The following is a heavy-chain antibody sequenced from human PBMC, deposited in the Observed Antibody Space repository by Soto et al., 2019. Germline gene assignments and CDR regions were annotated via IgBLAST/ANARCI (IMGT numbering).Heavy chain of an antibody. CDR3: TSHANDYYYYYGMDV. CDR2: IRSKAYGGTT. V-gene: IGHV3-49*03. Sequence: GGSLRLSCTASGFTFGDYAMSWFRRAPGKGLEWVGFIRSKAYGGTTEYAASVKGRFTISRDDSKSIAYLRMNSLKTEDTAVYYCTSHANDYYYYYGMDVWGQGTTVTVSS. J-gene: IGHJ6*02. CDR1: GFTFGDYA.